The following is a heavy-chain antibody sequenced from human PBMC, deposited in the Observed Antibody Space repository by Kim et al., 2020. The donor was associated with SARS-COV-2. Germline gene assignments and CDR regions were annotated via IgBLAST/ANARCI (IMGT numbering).Heavy chain of an antibody. CDR1: GGSISSYY. V-gene: IGHV4-59*01. CDR3: ARGRGYSYGTGWFDPSRRNGDGTGWFDP. D-gene: IGHD5-18*01. J-gene: IGHJ5*02. CDR2: IYHSGST. Sequence: SETLSLTCTVSGGSISSYYWSWIRQPPGKGLEWIGYIYHSGSTNYNPSLKSRVTISVDTSKNQFSLKLSSVTAADTAVYYCARGRGYSYGTGWFDPSRRNGDGTGWFDPWGQGTLVTVSS.